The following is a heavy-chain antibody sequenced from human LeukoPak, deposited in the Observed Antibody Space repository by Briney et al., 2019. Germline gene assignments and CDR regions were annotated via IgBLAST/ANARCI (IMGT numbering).Heavy chain of an antibody. J-gene: IGHJ4*02. CDR2: IRYDGSNK. CDR1: GFTFSSYG. D-gene: IGHD3-3*01. V-gene: IGHV3-30*02. Sequence: GGSLRLSCAASGFTFSSYGMHWVRQAPGKGLEWVAFIRYDGSNKYYADSVKGRFTISRDNSKNTLYLQMNSLRAEDTAVYYCAKDHGTIFGVANPGYFGYWGQGTLVTVSS. CDR3: AKDHGTIFGVANPGYFGY.